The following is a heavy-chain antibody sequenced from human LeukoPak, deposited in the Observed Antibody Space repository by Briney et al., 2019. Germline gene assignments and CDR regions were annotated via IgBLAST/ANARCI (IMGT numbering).Heavy chain of an antibody. V-gene: IGHV4-39*01. Sequence: ETLSLTCTVSGGSISSSSYYWGWIRQPPGTGLEWIGSIYYSGSTYYNPSLKSRVTISVDTSKNQFSLKLSSVTAADTAVYYRARRVTTVVTSWFDPWGQGTLVTVSS. CDR1: GGSISSSSYY. D-gene: IGHD4-17*01. CDR3: ARRVTTVVTSWFDP. J-gene: IGHJ5*02. CDR2: IYYSGST.